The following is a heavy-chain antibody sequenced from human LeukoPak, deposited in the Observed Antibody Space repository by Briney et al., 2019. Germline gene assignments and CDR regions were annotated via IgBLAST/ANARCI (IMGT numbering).Heavy chain of an antibody. CDR2: MNPNSGNT. D-gene: IGHD6-6*01. V-gene: IGHV1-8*02. Sequence: ASVKVSCKASGYTFSSYDINWVRQATGQGLEWMGWMNPNSGNTAYAQKFQRRVTMSRDTSISTAYMELSSLRSEDTAVYYCARLPKYSRPLDYWGQGTLVTVSS. CDR1: GYTFSSYD. CDR3: ARLPKYSRPLDY. J-gene: IGHJ4*02.